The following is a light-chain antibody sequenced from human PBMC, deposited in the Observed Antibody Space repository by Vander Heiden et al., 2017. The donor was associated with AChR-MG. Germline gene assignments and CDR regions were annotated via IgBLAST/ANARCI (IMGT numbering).Light chain of an antibody. Sequence: DIQMTQSPSTLSASVGDRVTITCRASQNIISWLAWYQQTPGKAPKLLIYKASSLESGVPSRFSGSGSGTEFTLTISSLQPDDFATYYCRQESSYPYTFGQRTKLEIK. CDR3: RQESSYPYT. CDR1: QNIISW. V-gene: IGKV1-5*03. J-gene: IGKJ2*01. CDR2: KAS.